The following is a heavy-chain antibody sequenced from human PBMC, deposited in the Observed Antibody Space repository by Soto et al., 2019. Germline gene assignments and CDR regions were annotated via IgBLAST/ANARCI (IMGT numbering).Heavy chain of an antibody. V-gene: IGHV5-51*01. CDR1: GYSFTSYW. CDR2: IYPGDSDT. D-gene: IGHD2-2*01. CDR3: ARLPIVVVPAAQYYYYMDV. J-gene: IGHJ6*03. Sequence: GESLKISCKGSGYSFTSYWIGWVRQMPGKGLEWMGIIYPGDSDTRYSPSSQGQVTISADKSISTAYLQWSSLKASDTAMYYCARLPIVVVPAAQYYYYMDVWGKGTTVTVSS.